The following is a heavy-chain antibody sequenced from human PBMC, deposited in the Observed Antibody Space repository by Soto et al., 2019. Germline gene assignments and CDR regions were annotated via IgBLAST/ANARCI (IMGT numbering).Heavy chain of an antibody. D-gene: IGHD2-2*01. CDR3: ARDFPLYCSSTSCSDAFDI. V-gene: IGHV1-18*04. Sequence: SVKVSCKASGYTFTSYGISWVRQAPGQGLEWMGWISAYNGSTNYAQKLQGRVTMTTDTSTSTAYMELRSLRSDDTAVYYCARDFPLYCSSTSCSDAFDIWGQGTMVTVS. CDR2: ISAYNGST. J-gene: IGHJ3*02. CDR1: GYTFTSYG.